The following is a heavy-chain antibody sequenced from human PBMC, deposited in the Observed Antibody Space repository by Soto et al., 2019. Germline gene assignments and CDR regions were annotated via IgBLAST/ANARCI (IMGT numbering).Heavy chain of an antibody. CDR2: IAYDGTNK. Sequence: QVQLVESGGGVVQPGTSLRLSCSASGFTFSSYGMHWVRQAPGKGLEWVAVIAYDGTNKFYADSVKGRFTISRDNSKNTVFLQMNNLRPEDTAAYYCAKGMYSSSSDDFDVWGQGTMVTVSS. V-gene: IGHV3-30*18. CDR3: AKGMYSSSSDDFDV. CDR1: GFTFSSYG. D-gene: IGHD6-6*01. J-gene: IGHJ3*01.